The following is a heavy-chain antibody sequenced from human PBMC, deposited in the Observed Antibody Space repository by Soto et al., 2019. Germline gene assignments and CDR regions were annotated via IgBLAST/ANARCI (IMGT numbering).Heavy chain of an antibody. V-gene: IGHV1-69*08. CDR2: IIPIDDIA. J-gene: IGHJ5*02. D-gene: IGHD5-12*01. CDR1: GGTFSSYT. Sequence: QVQLVQSGAEVKKPGSSVKVSCKASGGTFSSYTISWVRHAPGQGLEWMGRIIPIDDIANYAQKLQGRVTITADKSTRTAYMELSSLRSDDAAVYYCARDRRRESGYGVNGFDPWGQGTLVTGSS. CDR3: ARDRRRESGYGVNGFDP.